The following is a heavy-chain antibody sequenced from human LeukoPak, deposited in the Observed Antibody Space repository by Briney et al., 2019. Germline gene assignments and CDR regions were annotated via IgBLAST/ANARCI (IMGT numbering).Heavy chain of an antibody. D-gene: IGHD3-9*01. J-gene: IGHJ4*02. CDR3: AKDFRYFDFFDY. V-gene: IGHV3-30*18. Sequence: GGSLRLSCAASGFTFSSYGMHWVRQAPGKGLEWVAVISYDGSNKYYADSVKGRFTISRDNSKNTLYLQMNSLRAEDTAVYYCAKDFRYFDFFDYWGQGTLVTVSS. CDR2: ISYDGSNK. CDR1: GFTFSSYG.